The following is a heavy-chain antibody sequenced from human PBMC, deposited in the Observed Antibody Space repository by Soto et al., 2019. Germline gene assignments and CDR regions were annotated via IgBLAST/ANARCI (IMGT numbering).Heavy chain of an antibody. D-gene: IGHD6-6*01. CDR2: IWSDGSNE. Sequence: QVSLVESGGGVVQPGRSLRLSCEASAFTFSNYVMHWVRQAPGRGLEWVALIWSDGSNEHYADSLKGRFTISRDNSKNTVYLQMNSLTADDTAVYYCARERIAARRILDYWGQGTLVTVSS. CDR1: AFTFSNYV. CDR3: ARERIAARRILDY. V-gene: IGHV3-33*01. J-gene: IGHJ4*02.